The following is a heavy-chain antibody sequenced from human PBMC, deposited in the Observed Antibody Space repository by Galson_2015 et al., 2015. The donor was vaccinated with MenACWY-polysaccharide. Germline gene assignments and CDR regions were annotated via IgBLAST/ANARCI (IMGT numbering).Heavy chain of an antibody. CDR3: ARGHYGMGV. J-gene: IGHJ6*02. V-gene: IGHV3-7*01. CDR1: GFTFKNYR. CDR2: IKKDGSEK. Sequence: SLRLSCAVSGFTFKNYRMSWVRQAPGKGLEWVANIKKDGSEKYCVDSVKGRFTISRDNGRSSLYLQMNGLRAEDTAVYYCARGHYGMGVWGQGTTVTVS.